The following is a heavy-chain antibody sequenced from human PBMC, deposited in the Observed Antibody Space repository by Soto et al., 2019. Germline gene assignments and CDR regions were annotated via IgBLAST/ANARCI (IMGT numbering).Heavy chain of an antibody. V-gene: IGHV4-34*01. J-gene: IGHJ2*01. CDR1: GAPFSGYY. Sequence: QVQLQQWGAGRLKPSETLSLTCAVYGAPFSGYYWSWIRQPPGKGLEWIGEINHSGSTNYNPSLKSRVTISVDTSRNQFSLKMTSVTTADTAVYYCARDGYSNPRYFDFWGRGTPVTVSS. CDR2: INHSGST. D-gene: IGHD4-4*01. CDR3: ARDGYSNPRYFDF.